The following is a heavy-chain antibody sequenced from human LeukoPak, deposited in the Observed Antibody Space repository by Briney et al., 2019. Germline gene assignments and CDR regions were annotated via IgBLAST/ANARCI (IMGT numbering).Heavy chain of an antibody. CDR1: GYTFTSYY. CDR3: ARTSAYCGGDCPLDY. D-gene: IGHD2-21*02. J-gene: IGHJ4*02. Sequence: GASVKVSCTASGYTFTSYYMHWVRQAPGQGLEWMGIINPSGGSTSYAQKFQGRVTMTRDTSTSTVYMELSSLRSEDTAVYYCARTSAYCGGDCPLDYWGQGTLVTVSS. CDR2: INPSGGST. V-gene: IGHV1-46*01.